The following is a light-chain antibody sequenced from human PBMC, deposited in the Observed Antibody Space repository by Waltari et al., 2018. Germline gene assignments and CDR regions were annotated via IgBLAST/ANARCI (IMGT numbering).Light chain of an antibody. V-gene: IGLV2-14*03. J-gene: IGLJ2*01. CDR3: SSYTSSSTLV. CDR2: AVS. Sequence: SALTQPASVSGSPGPSITIPCTGTSSDHGGYNYVTWYQQHPGKAPKLMIYAVSNRPSGVSNRFSGSKSGNTASLTISGLQAEDGANYYCSSYTSSSTLVFGGGTKLTVL. CDR1: SSDHGGYNY.